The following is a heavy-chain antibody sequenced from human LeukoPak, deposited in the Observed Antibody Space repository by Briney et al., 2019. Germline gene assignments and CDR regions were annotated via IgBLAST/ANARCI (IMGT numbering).Heavy chain of an antibody. J-gene: IGHJ4*02. V-gene: IGHV4-34*01. CDR1: GGSIRNFY. CDR2: INHSGST. CDR3: ARERGVVTAIRYYFDY. D-gene: IGHD2-21*02. Sequence: SETLSLTCTVSGGSIRNFYWSWIRQPPGKGLEWIGEINHSGSTNYNPSLKSRVTISVDTSKNQFSLKLSSVTAADTAVYYCARERGVVTAIRYYFDYWGQGTLVTVSS.